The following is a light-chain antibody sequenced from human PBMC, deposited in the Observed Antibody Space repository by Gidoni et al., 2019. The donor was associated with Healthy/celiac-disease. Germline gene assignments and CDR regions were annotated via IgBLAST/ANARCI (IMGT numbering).Light chain of an antibody. V-gene: IGKV2-28*01. Sequence: IVMTQSPLSLPVTPGEPASISCRSSQSLLHINGYNYLDWYLQKPGQSPQLLIYLGSNRASGVPDRFSGSGSGTDFTLKISRVEAVDVGVYYCMQALQTPTFGQGTKVEIK. J-gene: IGKJ1*01. CDR1: QSLLHINGYNY. CDR3: MQALQTPT. CDR2: LGS.